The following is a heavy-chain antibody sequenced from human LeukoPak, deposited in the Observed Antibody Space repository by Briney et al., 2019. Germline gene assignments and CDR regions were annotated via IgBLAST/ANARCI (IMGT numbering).Heavy chain of an antibody. Sequence: SETLSLTCTVSGGSISSYYWSWIRQPPGKGLEWIGYIYYSGSTNYNPSLKSRVTISVDTSKNQFSLKLSSVTAADTAVYYCARGKDKVADYFDYWGQGTLVTVSS. CDR3: ARGKDKVADYFDY. CDR1: GGSISSYY. V-gene: IGHV4-59*01. J-gene: IGHJ4*02. CDR2: IYYSGST.